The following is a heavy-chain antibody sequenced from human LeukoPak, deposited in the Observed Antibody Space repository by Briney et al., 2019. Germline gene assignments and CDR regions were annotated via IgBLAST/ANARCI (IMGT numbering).Heavy chain of an antibody. CDR2: ISGGGGST. D-gene: IGHD4-23*01. V-gene: IGHV3-23*01. CDR1: GFTFSSYA. Sequence: GGSLRLSCAASGFTFSSYAMSWVRQAPGKGLEWVSSISGGGGSTYYADSVKGRFTISRDNSKNTLYLQMNSLRAEDTAVYYCAKAAAATVITDFDYWGQGTLVTVSS. CDR3: AKAAAATVITDFDY. J-gene: IGHJ4*02.